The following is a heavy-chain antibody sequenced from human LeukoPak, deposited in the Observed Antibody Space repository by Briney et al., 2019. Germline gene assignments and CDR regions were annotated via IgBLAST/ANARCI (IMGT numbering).Heavy chain of an antibody. V-gene: IGHV1-69*13. CDR3: ASRRDNVLRFLEWFSPFDY. CDR1: GGTFSSYA. Sequence: ASVKVSCKASGGTFSSYAISWVRQAPGQGLEWMGGIIPIFGTANYAQKFQGRVTITADESTSTAYMELSSLRSEDTAVYYCASRRDNVLRFLEWFSPFDYWGQGTLVTVPS. CDR2: IIPIFGTA. D-gene: IGHD3-3*01. J-gene: IGHJ4*02.